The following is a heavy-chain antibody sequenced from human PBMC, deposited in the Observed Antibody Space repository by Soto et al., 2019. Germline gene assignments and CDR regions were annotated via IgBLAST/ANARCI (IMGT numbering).Heavy chain of an antibody. V-gene: IGHV3-30*18. CDR2: ISYDGSNK. CDR1: GFTFSSYG. J-gene: IGHJ4*02. CDR3: AKSTFGYDSSGRTLFDY. Sequence: PGGSLRLSCAASGFTFSSYGMHWVRQAPGKGLEWVAVISYDGSNKYYADSVKGRFTISRDNSKNTLYLQMNSLRAEDTAVYYCAKSTFGYDSSGRTLFDYWGQGTLVTVSS. D-gene: IGHD3-22*01.